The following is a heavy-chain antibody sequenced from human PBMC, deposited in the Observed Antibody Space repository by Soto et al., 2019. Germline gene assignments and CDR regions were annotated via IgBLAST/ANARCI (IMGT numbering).Heavy chain of an antibody. D-gene: IGHD3-10*01. CDR2: IYPSGGST. CDR1: GYTFTNYY. V-gene: IGHV1-46*01. Sequence: ASVNVSFKASGYTFTNYYMHWVRQAPGQGLEWMGIIYPSGGSTRNAQKFQGRVTMTRDTSTSTVYMELSSLRSEDTAVYYCAGDFSGPMDYWGRGTLVTVSS. CDR3: AGDFSGPMDY. J-gene: IGHJ4*02.